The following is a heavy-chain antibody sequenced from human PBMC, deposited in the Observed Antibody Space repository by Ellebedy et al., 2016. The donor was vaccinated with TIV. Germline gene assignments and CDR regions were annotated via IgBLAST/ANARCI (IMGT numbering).Heavy chain of an antibody. CDR2: INPDASST. CDR3: ARARPYCSGDCYSFGN. Sequence: GGSLRLXXAGSGFIISSYAMTWVHQAPGKGLEWVSRINPDASSTTYADSVKGRFTISRDNAKNTLYLQMNSLRAEDTAVYYCARARPYCSGDCYSFGNWGQGSLVTVSS. V-gene: IGHV3-74*01. D-gene: IGHD2-21*02. J-gene: IGHJ4*02. CDR1: GFIISSYA.